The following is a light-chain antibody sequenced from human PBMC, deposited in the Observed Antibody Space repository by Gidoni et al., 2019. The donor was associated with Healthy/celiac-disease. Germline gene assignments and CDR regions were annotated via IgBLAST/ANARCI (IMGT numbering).Light chain of an antibody. CDR2: GNS. CDR3: QSYDSSLSGSGV. V-gene: IGLV1-40*01. Sequence: QSVLTQPPSVSGAPGPRVTISCTGSSPNIGAGYDVHWYQQLPGTAPKPLSYGNSNRPSGVPDRFSGSKSGTSASLAITGLQAEDEADYYCQSYDSSLSGSGVFGGGTKLTVL. J-gene: IGLJ2*01. CDR1: SPNIGAGYD.